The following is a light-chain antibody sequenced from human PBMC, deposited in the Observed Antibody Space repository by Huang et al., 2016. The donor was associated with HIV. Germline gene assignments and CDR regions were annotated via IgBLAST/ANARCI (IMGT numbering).Light chain of an antibody. Sequence: DIQMTQSPSSLSASVGDRVTITCQASQDISNYLNWYQQKPGKAPKRLIYDTSNLETGVPSRFSGSGSGTDFTFTISSLRPEDFATYYCQQYDNPLFTFGPGTKVDIE. CDR3: QQYDNPLFT. CDR1: QDISNY. J-gene: IGKJ3*01. CDR2: DTS. V-gene: IGKV1-33*01.